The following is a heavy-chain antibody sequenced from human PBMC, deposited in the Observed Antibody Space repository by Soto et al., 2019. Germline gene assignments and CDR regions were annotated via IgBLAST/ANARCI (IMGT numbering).Heavy chain of an antibody. CDR1: GGSFSGYY. D-gene: IGHD3-16*02. V-gene: IGHV4-34*01. J-gene: IGHJ6*03. CDR2: INHSGST. Sequence: ASETLSLTCAVYGGSFSGYYWSWIRQPPGKGLEWIGEINHSGSTNYNPSLKSRVTISVDTSKNQFSLKLSSVTAADTAVYYCARGPDRGSYDYIWGSYRYTEDYYYYYMDVWDKGTTVTVSS. CDR3: ARGPDRGSYDYIWGSYRYTEDYYYYYMDV.